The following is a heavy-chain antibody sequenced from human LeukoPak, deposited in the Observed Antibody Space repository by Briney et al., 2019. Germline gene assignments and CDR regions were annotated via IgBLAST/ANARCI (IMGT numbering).Heavy chain of an antibody. CDR2: ISSSGGNT. CDR1: GFTFSSYA. V-gene: IGHV3-23*01. CDR3: AKGTHSTGWTGFDY. J-gene: IGHJ4*02. Sequence: GGSLRLSCAASGFTFSSYAMSWVRQAPGKGLEWVSGISSSGGNTYYADSVKGRFTISRDNSRSTLCLQMNSLRAEDTAVYYCAKGTHSTGWTGFDYWGQGTLVTVSS. D-gene: IGHD6-19*01.